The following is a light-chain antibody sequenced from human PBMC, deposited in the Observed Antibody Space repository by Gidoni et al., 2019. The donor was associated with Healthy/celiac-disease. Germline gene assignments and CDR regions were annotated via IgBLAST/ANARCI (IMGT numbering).Light chain of an antibody. J-gene: IGKJ2*03. CDR2: AAS. CDR1: QCISSY. Sequence: DIQMTHSAASLSASVVVIVTITCRPSQCISSYLNWYQQKPGKAPKLLIYAASSLQSGVPSRFSGSGSGTDFTLTISSLQPEDFATYYCQQSYSTPQSFGQGTKLEIK. CDR3: QQSYSTPQS. V-gene: IGKV1-39*01.